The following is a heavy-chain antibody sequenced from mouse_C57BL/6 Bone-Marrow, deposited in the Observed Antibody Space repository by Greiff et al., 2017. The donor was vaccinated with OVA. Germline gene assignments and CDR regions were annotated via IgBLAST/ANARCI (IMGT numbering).Heavy chain of an antibody. Sequence: EVKLVESGGGLVQSGRSLRLSCATSGFTFSDFYMEWVRQAPGKGLEWIAASRNKANDYTTEYSASVKGRFIVSRDTSQSILYRQMNALRAEDTAIYYGARDDYYWYCDVWGTGTTVTVSS. CDR3: ARDDYYWYCDV. CDR1: GFTFSDFY. J-gene: IGHJ1*03. V-gene: IGHV7-1*01. CDR2: SRNKANDYTT.